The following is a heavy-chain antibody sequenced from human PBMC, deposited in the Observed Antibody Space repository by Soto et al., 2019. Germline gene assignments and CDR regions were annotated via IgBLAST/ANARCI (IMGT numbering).Heavy chain of an antibody. V-gene: IGHV4-61*08. J-gene: IGHJ4*02. CDR3: ARGAAVAGRFDY. Sequence: PSETLSLTCTVSGDTVNNGDYCWSWIRQSPGKGLEWLGYVYYTGSTNYNPSLKSRVTISLDTPKNQLSLKLSPVTAADTAVYYCARGAAVAGRFDYWGQGALVTVSS. CDR1: GDTVNNGDYC. D-gene: IGHD6-19*01. CDR2: VYYTGST.